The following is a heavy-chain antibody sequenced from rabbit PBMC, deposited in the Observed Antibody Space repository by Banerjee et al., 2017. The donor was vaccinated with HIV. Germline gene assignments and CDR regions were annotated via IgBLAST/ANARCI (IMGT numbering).Heavy chain of an antibody. J-gene: IGHJ3*01. CDR3: ARDRDTGSVYYFDL. D-gene: IGHD8-1*01. V-gene: IGHV1S7*01. CDR2: IYAGKGFT. CDR1: GFDFSSRYY. Sequence: QSLEESGGDLVKPGASLTLSCKASGFDFSSRYYMTWVRQAPGKGLEWIGIIYAGKGFTDCASWVNGRFTISSDNAQNTVDLQMNSLTAADTATYFCARDRDTGSVYYFDLWGQGTLVTVS.